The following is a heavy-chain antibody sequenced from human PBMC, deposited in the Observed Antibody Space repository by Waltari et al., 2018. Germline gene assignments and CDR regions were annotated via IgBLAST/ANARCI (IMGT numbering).Heavy chain of an antibody. CDR2: IIPILGIA. D-gene: IGHD6-13*01. V-gene: IGHV1-69*10. CDR1: GGTFSSYA. CDR3: ARDRVYDGYSSSWYYYDYYMDV. J-gene: IGHJ6*03. Sequence: QVQLVQSGAEVKKPGSSVKVSCKASGGTFSSYAISWVRQAPGQGLEWMGGIIPILGIANYAQKFQGRGTITADKSTITGYMELSSLRSEDTAVYYCARDRVYDGYSSSWYYYDYYMDVWGKGTTVTVSS.